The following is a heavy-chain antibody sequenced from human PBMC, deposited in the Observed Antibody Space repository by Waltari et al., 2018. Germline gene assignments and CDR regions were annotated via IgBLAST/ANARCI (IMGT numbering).Heavy chain of an antibody. CDR1: GGSISSGGYY. CDR2: IYYSGST. CDR3: ARDDWARSNLGVVWYFDL. J-gene: IGHJ2*01. D-gene: IGHD3-9*01. V-gene: IGHV4-31*03. Sequence: QVQLQESGPGLVKPSPTLSLTCTVPGGSISSGGYYWSWIRQHPGKGLEWIGYIYYSGSTYYNPSLKSRVTISVDTSKNQFSLKLSSVTAADTAVYYCARDDWARSNLGVVWYFDLWGRGTLVTVSS.